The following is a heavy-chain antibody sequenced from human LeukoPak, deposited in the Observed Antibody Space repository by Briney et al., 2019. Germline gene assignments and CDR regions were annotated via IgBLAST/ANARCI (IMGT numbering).Heavy chain of an antibody. J-gene: IGHJ4*02. CDR1: GGSFSGFY. CDR3: HLVRGGGYFDY. CDR2: INHSGDT. Sequence: SETLSLTCAVYGGSFSGFYWSWIRQSPGKGLEWIGEINHSGDTSYNPSLKSRLTISVDTSKNHVSLNLSSVTAVDTAVYYCHLVRGGGYFDYWGQGILVTVSS. V-gene: IGHV4-34*01. D-gene: IGHD3-10*01.